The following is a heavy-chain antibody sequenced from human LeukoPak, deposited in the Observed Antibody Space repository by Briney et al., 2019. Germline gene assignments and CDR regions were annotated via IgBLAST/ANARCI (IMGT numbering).Heavy chain of an antibody. CDR1: GGSISSYY. J-gene: IGHJ4*02. Sequence: SSETLSLTCTVPGGSISSYYWSWIRQPPGKGLEWIGYIYYSGSTNYNPSLKSRVTISVDTSKNQFSLKLSSVTAADTAVYYCARADSSGWYSLDYWGQGTLVTVSS. V-gene: IGHV4-59*01. CDR3: ARADSSGWYSLDY. D-gene: IGHD6-19*01. CDR2: IYYSGST.